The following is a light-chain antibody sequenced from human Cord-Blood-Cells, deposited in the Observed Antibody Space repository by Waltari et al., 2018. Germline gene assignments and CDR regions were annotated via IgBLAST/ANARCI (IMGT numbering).Light chain of an antibody. CDR3: QQYYSTPWT. Sequence: DIVMTQSPDSLSVSLGERATVNCKSIQSVLYISNNKNYLAWYQQKPGQPPKLLIYWAATRESGVPDRFSGSGSGTDFTLTISSLQAEDVAVYYCQQYYSTPWTFGQGTKVESK. CDR1: QSVLYISNNKNY. V-gene: IGKV4-1*01. J-gene: IGKJ1*01. CDR2: WAA.